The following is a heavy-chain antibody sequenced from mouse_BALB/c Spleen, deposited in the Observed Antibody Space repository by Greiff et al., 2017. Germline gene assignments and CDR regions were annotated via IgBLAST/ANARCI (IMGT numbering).Heavy chain of an antibody. CDR2: ISSGGSYT. J-gene: IGHJ4*01. CDR3: ARGYDGYGYAMDY. V-gene: IGHV5-6-4*01. CDR1: GFTFSSYT. D-gene: IGHD2-3*01. Sequence: MLVESGGGLVKPGGSLKLSCAASGFTFSSYTMSWVRQTPEKRLEWVATISSGGSYTYYPDSVKGRFTISRDNAKNTLYLQMSSLKSEDTAMYYCARGYDGYGYAMDYWGQGTSVTVSS.